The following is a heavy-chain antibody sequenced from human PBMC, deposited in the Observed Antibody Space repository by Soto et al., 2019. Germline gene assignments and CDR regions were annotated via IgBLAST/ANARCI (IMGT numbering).Heavy chain of an antibody. J-gene: IGHJ1*01. Sequence: PSPTLSLTCAISGDSVSSKDAAWNWIRQSPSRGLEWLGRTYYRSKWYSEYAVSVRGRITINPDTSKNHFSLQLNSVTPEDTAVYYCARTEGYFNLWGQGTLVTVSS. CDR1: GDSVSSKDAA. CDR2: TYYRSKWYS. CDR3: ARTEGYFNL. V-gene: IGHV6-1*01.